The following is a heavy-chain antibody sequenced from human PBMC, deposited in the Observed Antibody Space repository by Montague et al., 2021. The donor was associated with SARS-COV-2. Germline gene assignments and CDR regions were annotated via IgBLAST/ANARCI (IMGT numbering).Heavy chain of an antibody. CDR3: ARAHSGSWAHLDN. CDR2: IYTSGTT. CDR1: GGSIRRGSYY. V-gene: IGHV4-61*02. Sequence: TLSLTCTVSGGSIRRGSYYWSWIRQPAGKGLEWIGRIYTSGTTDYSFSLKSRVTISVDTSKNQFSLKLTSVTAADTAVYYCARAHSGSWAHLDNWGQGSLVTVSS. J-gene: IGHJ4*02. D-gene: IGHD5-12*01.